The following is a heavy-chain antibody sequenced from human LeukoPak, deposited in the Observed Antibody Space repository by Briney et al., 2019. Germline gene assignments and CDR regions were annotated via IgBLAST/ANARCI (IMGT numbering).Heavy chain of an antibody. Sequence: SETLSLTCAVSGYSISSGYYWGWIRQPPGNGLEWIGSIYHSGSTYYNPSLKSRVTISVDTSKNQFSLKLSSVTAADTAVYYCARQVATISNWFDPWGQGTLVTVSS. J-gene: IGHJ5*02. CDR2: IYHSGST. V-gene: IGHV4-38-2*01. CDR3: ARQVATISNWFDP. CDR1: GYSISSGYY. D-gene: IGHD5-12*01.